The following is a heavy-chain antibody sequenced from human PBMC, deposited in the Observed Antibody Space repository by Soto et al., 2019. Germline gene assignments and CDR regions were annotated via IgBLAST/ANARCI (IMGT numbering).Heavy chain of an antibody. CDR1: GGSISSGGYY. J-gene: IGHJ4*02. Sequence: QVQLQESGPGLVKPSQTLSVTCTVSGGSISSGGYYWSWIRLQPGKGLEWIGYIYYSVITYYNPSIKSRVTISVDTSKNQFSLKLSSVTAADTAVYYCAGIYSGNPGGTLRYWGQGTLVTVSS. V-gene: IGHV4-31*03. D-gene: IGHD1-26*01. CDR2: IYYSVIT. CDR3: AGIYSGNPGGTLRY.